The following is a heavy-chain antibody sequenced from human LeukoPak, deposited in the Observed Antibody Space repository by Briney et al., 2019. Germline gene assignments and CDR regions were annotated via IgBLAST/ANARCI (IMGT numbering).Heavy chain of an antibody. Sequence: VGSLRLSCAASGFIFKNYEMNWVRQAPGGGLEWVSSVSSSATTIYYTDSVKGRFTISRDNAKNSLFLQMNSLRVEDTAVYYCVRVYCSTTSCYGVDSWGQGTLVTVSS. CDR2: VSSSATTI. V-gene: IGHV3-48*03. D-gene: IGHD2-2*01. CDR1: GFIFKNYE. J-gene: IGHJ4*02. CDR3: VRVYCSTTSCYGVDS.